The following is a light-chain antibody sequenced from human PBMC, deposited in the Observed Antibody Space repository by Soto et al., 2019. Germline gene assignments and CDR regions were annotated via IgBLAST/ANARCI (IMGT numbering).Light chain of an antibody. CDR1: SSDIGAYNY. J-gene: IGLJ1*01. V-gene: IGLV2-14*01. CDR3: FSFTTDWTHV. CDR2: EVS. Sequence: QSVLTQHASVSGSPGQSITISCTGSSSDIGAYNYVSWFQQYPGKAPKLIISEVSNRPSGVSNRFSGSKSGTAASLTISGLQTEDEADYFCFSFTTDWTHVFGTGTKLTVL.